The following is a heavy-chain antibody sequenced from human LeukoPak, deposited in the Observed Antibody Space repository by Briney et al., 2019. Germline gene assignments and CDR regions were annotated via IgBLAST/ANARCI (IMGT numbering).Heavy chain of an antibody. Sequence: ASVKASCKASGGTFSSYAISWVRQAPGQGLEWMGRIIPILGIANYAQKFQGRVTISADKSTGTAYMELSSLRSEDTAFYYCARVWSSESFDIWGQGTVVAVSS. CDR1: GGTFSSYA. J-gene: IGHJ3*02. CDR2: IIPILGIA. V-gene: IGHV1-69*04. D-gene: IGHD3-3*01. CDR3: ARVWSSESFDI.